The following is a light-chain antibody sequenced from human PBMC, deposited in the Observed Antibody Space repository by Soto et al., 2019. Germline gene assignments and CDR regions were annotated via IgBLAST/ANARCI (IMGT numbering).Light chain of an antibody. CDR3: QQYNSYVWT. CDR2: DAS. J-gene: IGKJ1*01. CDR1: QSISSW. Sequence: DIQMPQSPSTLSASVGDRVTITCRASQSISSWLAWYQQKPGKAPKLLIYDASSLESGVPSRFSGSGSGTEFTLTISSLQPDDFATYYCQQYNSYVWTFGQGTKVDIK. V-gene: IGKV1-5*01.